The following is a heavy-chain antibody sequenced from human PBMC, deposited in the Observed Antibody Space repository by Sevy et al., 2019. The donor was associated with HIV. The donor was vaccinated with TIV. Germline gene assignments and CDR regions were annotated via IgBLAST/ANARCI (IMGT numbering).Heavy chain of an antibody. CDR3: ARDRRNFGGQYFDY. Sequence: GGSLRLSCAASGFTFSNYEMNWVRQAPGKGLEWVSHITSSGSSIYYADSVKGRFTISRDNAKNSLYLQMNSLRAEDTAVYYCARDRRNFGGQYFDYWGQGTLVTVSS. J-gene: IGHJ4*02. V-gene: IGHV3-48*03. CDR1: GFTFSNYE. D-gene: IGHD4-17*01. CDR2: ITSSGSSI.